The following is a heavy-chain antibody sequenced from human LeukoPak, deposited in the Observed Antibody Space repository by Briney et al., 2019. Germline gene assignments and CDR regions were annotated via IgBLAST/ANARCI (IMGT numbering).Heavy chain of an antibody. V-gene: IGHV3-7*01. CDR3: ARFNSVGDY. CDR1: GFSFSNYW. J-gene: IGHJ4*02. D-gene: IGHD5/OR15-5a*01. CDR2: IKRDGSEK. Sequence: GGSLRLSCATSGFSFSNYWMTWVRQAPGKGLEWVANIKRDGSEKNYVDSVKGRFTISRDNAKNSLSLQMNSLRAEDTAIYYCARFNSVGDYWGQGTLVTVSS.